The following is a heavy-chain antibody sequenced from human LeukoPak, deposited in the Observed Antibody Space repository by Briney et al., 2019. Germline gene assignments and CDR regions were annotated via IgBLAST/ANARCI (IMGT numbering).Heavy chain of an antibody. J-gene: IGHJ4*02. CDR1: GYTLTELS. D-gene: IGHD1-26*01. CDR3: AREVSGGIHDY. CDR2: FDPEDGET. Sequence: GASVKVSCKVSGYTLTELSMHWVRQAPGKGLEWMGGFDPEDGETIYAQKFQGRVTMTTDTSTSTAYMELRSLRSDDTAVYYCAREVSGGIHDYWGQGTLVTVSS. V-gene: IGHV1-24*01.